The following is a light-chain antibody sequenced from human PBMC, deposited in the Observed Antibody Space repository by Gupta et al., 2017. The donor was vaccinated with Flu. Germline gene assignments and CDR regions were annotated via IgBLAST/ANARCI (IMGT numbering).Light chain of an antibody. CDR3: QQYDAYPWT. CDR2: KAS. CDR1: QSISDW. V-gene: IGKV1-5*03. Sequence: PPTLSASLGDRVTITCRASQSISDWLTWYQQKPGTAPKLLIYKASTLESGVPSSFSGSGSGTEFTLTINNLQPDDFATYFCQQYDAYPWTFGQGTKVEIK. J-gene: IGKJ1*01.